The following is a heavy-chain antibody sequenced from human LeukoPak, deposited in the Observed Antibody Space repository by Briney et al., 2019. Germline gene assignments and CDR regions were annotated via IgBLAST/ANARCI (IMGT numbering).Heavy chain of an antibody. CDR2: MNPNSGNT. CDR3: ARVKEDSSGYYVGDDY. D-gene: IGHD3-22*01. J-gene: IGHJ4*02. V-gene: IGHV1-8*01. CDR1: GYTFTSYD. Sequence: ASVKVSCKASGYTFTSYDIHWVRQATGQGLEWMGWMNPNSGNTGYAQKFQGRVTMTRNTSISTAYMELSSLRSEDTAVYYCARVKEDSSGYYVGDDYWGQGTLVTVSS.